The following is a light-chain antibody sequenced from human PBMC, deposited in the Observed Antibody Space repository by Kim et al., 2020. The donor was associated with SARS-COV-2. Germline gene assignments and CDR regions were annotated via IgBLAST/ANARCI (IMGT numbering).Light chain of an antibody. CDR1: SLSTYF. Sequence: ALGQTVRITCQGDSLSTYFASWYQQKPGQAPLLVIYGKNDRPSGIPDRFSGSRSGNTASLTITGAQAEDEGDYYCNSRDSSGNQHVFGPGTKVTVL. CDR3: NSRDSSGNQHV. J-gene: IGLJ1*01. CDR2: GKN. V-gene: IGLV3-19*01.